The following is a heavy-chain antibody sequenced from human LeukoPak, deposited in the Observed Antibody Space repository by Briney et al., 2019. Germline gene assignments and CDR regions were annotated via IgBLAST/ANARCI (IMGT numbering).Heavy chain of an antibody. Sequence: AGSLRLSCAASGFALSDYSMDWVRQAPGKGLEWVSSVSSSSSYIYYADSVKGRFSISRDNAKNSWHLQMNSLRAEDTAVYYCAGSWISGPSGYYYYYMDLWGTGTPVTVSS. CDR1: GFALSDYS. CDR3: AGSWISGPSGYYYYYMDL. J-gene: IGHJ6*03. V-gene: IGHV3-21*06. CDR2: VSSSSSYI. D-gene: IGHD1-1*01.